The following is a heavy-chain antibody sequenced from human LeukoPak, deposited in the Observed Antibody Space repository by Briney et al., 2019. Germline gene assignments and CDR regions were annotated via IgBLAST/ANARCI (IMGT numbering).Heavy chain of an antibody. Sequence: GGSLRLSCAASGFTFSGYWMSWVRQAPGKGLEWVANIKQDGSEKHFVDSVGGRFTISRDNAKNSLYLEMNSLRAEDTAVYYCARDKAVGPTLLDYWGQGTLVTVSS. J-gene: IGHJ4*02. CDR1: GFTFSGYW. V-gene: IGHV3-7*01. CDR3: ARDKAVGPTLLDY. D-gene: IGHD1-26*01. CDR2: IKQDGSEK.